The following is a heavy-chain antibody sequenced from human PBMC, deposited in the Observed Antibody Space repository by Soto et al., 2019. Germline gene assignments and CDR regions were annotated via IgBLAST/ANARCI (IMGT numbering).Heavy chain of an antibody. Sequence: ASVKVSCKASGGTFSSYTISWVRQAPGQGLEWMGRIIPTLGIANYAQKFQGRVTITADKSTSTAYMELSSLRSEDTAVYYCARDHNDYGDYYFDYWGQGTLVTVSS. J-gene: IGHJ4*02. CDR2: IIPTLGIA. V-gene: IGHV1-69*04. CDR3: ARDHNDYGDYYFDY. D-gene: IGHD4-17*01. CDR1: GGTFSSYT.